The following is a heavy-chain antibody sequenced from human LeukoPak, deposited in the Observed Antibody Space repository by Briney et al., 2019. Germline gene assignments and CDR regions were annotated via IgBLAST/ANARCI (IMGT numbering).Heavy chain of an antibody. V-gene: IGHV4-34*01. Sequence: SETLSLTCHVYNGSFSGYYWSWIRQPPGKGLEWIGEINHYGNTNYDSSLKSRITISIDTSKRQFSLNLNSVTAADTAVYYCARDRLPGYSSSHNWFDPWGQGTLVTVSS. D-gene: IGHD6-13*01. CDR3: ARDRLPGYSSSHNWFDP. J-gene: IGHJ5*02. CDR1: NGSFSGYY. CDR2: INHYGNT.